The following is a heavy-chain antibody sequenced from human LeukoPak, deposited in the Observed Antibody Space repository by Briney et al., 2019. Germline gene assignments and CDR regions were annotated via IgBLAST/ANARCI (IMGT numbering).Heavy chain of an antibody. CDR1: GGSISSYSYY. V-gene: IGHV4-39*07. CDR3: ARVARYSSSWYYFDY. CDR2: IYYSGST. Sequence: PSETLSLTCTVSGGSISSYSYYWGWIRQPPGKGLEWIGSIYYSGSTYYNPSLKSRVTISVDTSKNQFSLKLSSVTAADTAVYYCARVARYSSSWYYFDYWGQGTLVTVSS. D-gene: IGHD6-13*01. J-gene: IGHJ4*02.